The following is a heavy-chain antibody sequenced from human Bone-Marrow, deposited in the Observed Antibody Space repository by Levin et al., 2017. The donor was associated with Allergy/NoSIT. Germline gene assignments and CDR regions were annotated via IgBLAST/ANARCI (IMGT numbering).Heavy chain of an antibody. J-gene: IGHJ4*02. CDR1: GFNFISYS. CDR2: ISGTGTII. CDR3: ARDIYWSFDY. D-gene: IGHD2-8*02. Sequence: GGSLRLSCAASGFNFISYSMNWVRQAPGKGLEWVSYISGTGTIIHHADSVKGRFTISRDNARNSLDLQMASLRDEDTAVYYCARDIYWSFDYWGQGILVTVSS. V-gene: IGHV3-48*02.